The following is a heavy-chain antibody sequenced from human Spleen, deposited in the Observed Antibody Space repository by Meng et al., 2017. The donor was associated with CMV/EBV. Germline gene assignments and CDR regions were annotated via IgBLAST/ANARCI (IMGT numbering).Heavy chain of an antibody. D-gene: IGHD6-13*01. J-gene: IGHJ5*02. CDR3: ARDVGIVAAGTGWFDP. V-gene: IGHV4-31*02. CDR2: IYYTGTI. Sequence: GSISTGGYYWSWLRHHPGKGLEWIGYIYYTGTIYYNPSLRSRATISIDTSKNQFSLKLTSMTAADTAVYYCARDVGIVAAGTGWFDPWGQGTLVTVSS. CDR1: GSISTGGYY.